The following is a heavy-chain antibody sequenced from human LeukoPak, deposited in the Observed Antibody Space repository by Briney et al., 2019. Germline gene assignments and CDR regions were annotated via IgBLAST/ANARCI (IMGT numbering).Heavy chain of an antibody. CDR3: ARVRGAAFDI. CDR1: GGSISSYY. Sequence: PTETPSLTCTVSGGSISSYYWSWIRQPPGKGLEWIGYIYYSGSTNYNPSLKSRVTISVDTSKNQFSLKLSSVTAADTAVYYCARVRGAAFDIWGQGTMVTVSS. V-gene: IGHV4-59*01. D-gene: IGHD3-10*01. CDR2: IYYSGST. J-gene: IGHJ3*02.